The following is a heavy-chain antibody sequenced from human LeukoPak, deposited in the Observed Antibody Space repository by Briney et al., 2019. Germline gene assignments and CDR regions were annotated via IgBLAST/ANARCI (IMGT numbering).Heavy chain of an antibody. J-gene: IGHJ4*02. CDR1: GFTFSSYG. CDR2: IRYDGSNK. Sequence: QAGGSLRLSCAASGFTFSSYGMHWVRQAPGKGLEWVAFIRYDGSNKYYADSVKGRFTISRDNSKNTLYLQMNSLRAEDTAVYYCAKEGEGYCSSTSCYPLNYFDYWGQGTLVTVSS. CDR3: AKEGEGYCSSTSCYPLNYFDY. D-gene: IGHD2-2*01. V-gene: IGHV3-30*02.